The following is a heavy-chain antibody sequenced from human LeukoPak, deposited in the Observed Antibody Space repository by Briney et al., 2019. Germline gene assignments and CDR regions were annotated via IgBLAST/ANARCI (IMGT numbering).Heavy chain of an antibody. J-gene: IGHJ5*02. CDR1: GFTFSSYW. CDR3: TRDHRGRPWEWFDP. D-gene: IGHD1-26*01. V-gene: IGHV3-7*01. CDR2: INQHGSEK. Sequence: GGSLRLSCATSGFTFSSYWMSWVRQAPGKGLECVAYINQHGSEKNYADSVKGRFTVSRDNAKNSLFLEMNSLRVEDTFMYYCTRDHRGRPWEWFDPWGQGTLVTVSS.